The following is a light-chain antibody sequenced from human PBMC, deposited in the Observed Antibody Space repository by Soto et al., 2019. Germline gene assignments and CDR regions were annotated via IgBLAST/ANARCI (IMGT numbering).Light chain of an antibody. CDR1: QSVSSY. J-gene: IGKJ1*01. V-gene: IGKV3-11*01. CDR3: QQRSSWPRT. Sequence: EIVLTQSPGTLSLSPGERATLSCRASQSVSSYLAWYQQKPGQAPRLLIYDASNRATGIPARFSGNGSGTDFTLTISSLEPEDFAVYYCQQRSSWPRTFGQGTKVEIK. CDR2: DAS.